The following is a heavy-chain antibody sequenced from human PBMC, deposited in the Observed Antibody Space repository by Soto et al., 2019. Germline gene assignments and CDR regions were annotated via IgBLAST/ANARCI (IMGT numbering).Heavy chain of an antibody. Sequence: QVQLVQSGAEVKKPGASVKVSCKASGYTFISNDINWVRQATGQGLEWMGWMNPNNGNTGYVEKFQGRVTMTRNTSISTAYMELSSLRSEDTAVYYWARGLFGGGTGWGQGTLVTVSS. D-gene: IGHD2-8*02. CDR2: MNPNNGNT. J-gene: IGHJ4*02. CDR3: ARGLFGGGTG. V-gene: IGHV1-8*01. CDR1: GYTFISND.